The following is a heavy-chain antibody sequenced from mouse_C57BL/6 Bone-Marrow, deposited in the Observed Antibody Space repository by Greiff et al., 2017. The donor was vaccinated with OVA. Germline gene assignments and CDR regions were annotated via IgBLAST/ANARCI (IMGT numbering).Heavy chain of an antibody. Sequence: VHVKQSGAELVRPGASVKLSCTASGFNIKDDYMHWVKQRPEQGLEWIGWIDPENGDTEYASKFQGKATITADTSSNTAYLQLSSLTSEDTAVYYCTTSGSSSLNAMDYWGQGTSVTVSS. CDR2: IDPENGDT. D-gene: IGHD1-1*01. V-gene: IGHV14-4*01. J-gene: IGHJ4*01. CDR3: TTSGSSSLNAMDY. CDR1: GFNIKDDY.